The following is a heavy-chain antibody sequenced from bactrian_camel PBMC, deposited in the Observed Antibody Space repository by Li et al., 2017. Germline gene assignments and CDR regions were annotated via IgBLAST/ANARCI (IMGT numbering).Heavy chain of an antibody. J-gene: IGHJ4*01. V-gene: IGHV3S1*01. CDR3: AKMGQCGHTWSWSSVGDD. D-gene: IGHD8*01. CDR2: IVTLGGTT. Sequence: QVQLVESGGGSVTAGGSLRLSCPPSGYGHITKCIGWFRQYPGKEREGVAAIVTLGGTTYYDDSVTGRFTISQDNAKKTTYLQMDHLKTEDTAIYYCAKMGQCGHTWSWSSVGDDYGQGTQVTVS. CDR1: GYGHITKC.